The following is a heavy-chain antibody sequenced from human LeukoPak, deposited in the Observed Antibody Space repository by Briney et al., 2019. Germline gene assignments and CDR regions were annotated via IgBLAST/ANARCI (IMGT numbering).Heavy chain of an antibody. V-gene: IGHV4-34*01. Sequence: SETLSLTCAVYGGSFSGYYWSWIRQPPGKGLEWIGEINHSASTNYSPSLKSRVTIPVETYTNHISLNLSSRTGADTAVYYCERAGKVPAAIPLFDYWGQGILVTVSS. CDR2: INHSAST. CDR1: GGSFSGYY. D-gene: IGHD2-2*02. J-gene: IGHJ4*02. CDR3: ERAGKVPAAIPLFDY.